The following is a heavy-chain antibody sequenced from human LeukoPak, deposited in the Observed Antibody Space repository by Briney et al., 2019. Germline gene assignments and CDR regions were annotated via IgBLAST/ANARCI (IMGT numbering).Heavy chain of an antibody. Sequence: GGSLRLSCAASGFTFSSYAMSWVRQAPGKGLEWVSAISGSGGSTYYADSVKGRFTISRDNSKNTLYLQMNSLRAEDTAVYHCAKDPQYYYDSSGYLWGQGTMVTVSS. D-gene: IGHD3-22*01. V-gene: IGHV3-23*01. CDR2: ISGSGGST. CDR3: AKDPQYYYDSSGYL. CDR1: GFTFSSYA. J-gene: IGHJ3*01.